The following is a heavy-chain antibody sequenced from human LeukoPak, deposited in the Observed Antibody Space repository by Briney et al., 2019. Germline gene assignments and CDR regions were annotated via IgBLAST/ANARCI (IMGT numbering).Heavy chain of an antibody. Sequence: GGSLRLSCAASGFTFDDYAMHWVRQAPGKGLEWVSGISWNSGSIGYADSVKGRFTISRDNAKNSLYLQMNSLRAADTAVYYCARGVGGDSRFDPWGQGTLVTVSS. D-gene: IGHD1-26*01. V-gene: IGHV3-9*01. CDR3: ARGVGGDSRFDP. CDR1: GFTFDDYA. CDR2: ISWNSGSI. J-gene: IGHJ5*02.